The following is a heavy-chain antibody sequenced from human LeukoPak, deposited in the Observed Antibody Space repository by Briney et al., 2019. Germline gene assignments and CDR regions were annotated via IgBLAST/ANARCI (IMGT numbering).Heavy chain of an antibody. CDR3: ARAHNDYYDSSGYPEAGY. J-gene: IGHJ4*02. Sequence: ATVKVSCKASGGTFSSYAISWVRQAPGQGLEWMGRIIPILGIANYAQKFQGRVTITADKSTSTAYMELSSLRSEDTAVYYCARAHNDYYDSSGYPEAGYWGQGTLVTVSS. CDR1: GGTFSSYA. D-gene: IGHD3-22*01. V-gene: IGHV1-69*04. CDR2: IIPILGIA.